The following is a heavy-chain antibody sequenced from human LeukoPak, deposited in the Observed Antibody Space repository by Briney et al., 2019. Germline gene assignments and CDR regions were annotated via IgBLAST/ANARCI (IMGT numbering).Heavy chain of an antibody. J-gene: IGHJ4*02. CDR1: GYTFTGYY. V-gene: IGHV1-2*02. CDR2: INPNSGGT. CDR3: ARGGDAYFDWLSPFDY. D-gene: IGHD3-9*01. Sequence: ASVKVSCKASGYTFTGYYMHWVRQAPGQGLEWMGWINPNSGGTDYAQKFQGRVTMTRDTSISTAYMELSRLRSDDTAVYYCARGGDAYFDWLSPFDYWGQGTLVTVSS.